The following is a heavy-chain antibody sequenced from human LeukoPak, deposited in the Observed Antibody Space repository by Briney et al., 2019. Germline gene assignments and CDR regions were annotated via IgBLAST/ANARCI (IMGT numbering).Heavy chain of an antibody. D-gene: IGHD6-19*01. CDR1: GYSFTSYW. J-gene: IGHJ6*03. Sequence: GESLKISCKGSGYSFTSYWIGWVRQMPGKGLEWMGIIYPGDSDTRYSPSFQGQVTISAGKSISTAYLQWSSLKASDTAMYCCARPGLAVAGYYYMDVWGKGTTVTVSS. CDR2: IYPGDSDT. CDR3: ARPGLAVAGYYYMDV. V-gene: IGHV5-51*01.